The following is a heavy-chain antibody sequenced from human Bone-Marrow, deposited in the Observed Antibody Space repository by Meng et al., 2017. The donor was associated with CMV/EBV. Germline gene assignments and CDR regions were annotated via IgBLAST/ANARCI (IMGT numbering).Heavy chain of an antibody. CDR2: IKSDGSST. CDR1: GFTFSSYW. V-gene: IGHV3-74*01. J-gene: IGHJ6*02. CDR3: ARGDYDFWSGYESYYYYYGMDV. D-gene: IGHD3-3*01. Sequence: GESLKISCAASGFTFSSYWMHWVRQAPGKGLVWVSRIKSDGSSTSYADSVKGRFTISRDNAKNTLYLQMNSLRAEDTAVYYCARGDYDFWSGYESYYYYYGMDVWGQGTTVTVSS.